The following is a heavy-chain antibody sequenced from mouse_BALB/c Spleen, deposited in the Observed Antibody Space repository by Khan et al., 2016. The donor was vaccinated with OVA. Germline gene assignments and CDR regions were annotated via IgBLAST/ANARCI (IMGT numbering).Heavy chain of an antibody. V-gene: IGHV2-2*02. J-gene: IGHJ3*01. CDR2: IWSAGST. Sequence: QVQLKESGPGLVQPSQSLSITCTVSGFSLTNYSVHWVRQSPGKGLEWLGVIWSAGSTEYNAAFISRLTIRKDNSRSQVFFKMNSLQPNDTAIYYCSRRGYDYGRGALFAYWGQGTLVTVSA. CDR1: GFSLTNYS. CDR3: SRRGYDYGRGALFAY. D-gene: IGHD2-4*01.